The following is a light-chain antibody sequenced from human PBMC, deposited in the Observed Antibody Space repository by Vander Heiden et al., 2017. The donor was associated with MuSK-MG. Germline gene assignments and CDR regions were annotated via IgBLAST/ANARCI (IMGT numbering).Light chain of an antibody. J-gene: IGKJ2*01. Sequence: RVTITCRASQSIRSYLIWYQHQPGKAPKVLICAASTLQSGVPSRFSSSRSGTDFTLTISNLQPKDFETYDCEQTYSPPNTFGQGTKVEIK. CDR1: QSIRSY. CDR3: EQTYSPPNT. V-gene: IGKV1-39*01. CDR2: AAS.